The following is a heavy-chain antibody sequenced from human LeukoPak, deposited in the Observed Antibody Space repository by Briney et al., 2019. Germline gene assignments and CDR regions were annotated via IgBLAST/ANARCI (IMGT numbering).Heavy chain of an antibody. Sequence: SETLSLNCTVSGGSISSYYWSWIRQPPGKGLEWIGYIYYSGSTNYNPSLKSRVTISVDTSKNQFSLKLSSVTAADTAVYYCARDAHNDILTGYAKDAFDIWGQGTMVTVSS. D-gene: IGHD3-9*01. CDR1: GGSISSYY. J-gene: IGHJ3*02. CDR2: IYYSGST. V-gene: IGHV4-59*01. CDR3: ARDAHNDILTGYAKDAFDI.